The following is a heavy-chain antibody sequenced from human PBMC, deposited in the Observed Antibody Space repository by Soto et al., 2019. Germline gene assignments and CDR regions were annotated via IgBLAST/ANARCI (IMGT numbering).Heavy chain of an antibody. CDR3: ARGPGSDLATIISRPNDFLFDY. Sequence: SETLSLTCTVSGGSISSYYWSWIRQPPGKGLEWIGYIYYSGSTNYNPSLKSRVTISVDTSKTQFSLKLSSVTAADTAVYYCARGPGSDLATIISRPNDFLFDYWGQGTLVTVSS. V-gene: IGHV4-59*01. CDR2: IYYSGST. J-gene: IGHJ4*02. CDR1: GGSISSYY. D-gene: IGHD5-12*01.